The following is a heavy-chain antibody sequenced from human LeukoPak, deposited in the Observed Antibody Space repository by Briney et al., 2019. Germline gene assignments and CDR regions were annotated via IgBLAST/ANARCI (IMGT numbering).Heavy chain of an antibody. D-gene: IGHD6-13*01. V-gene: IGHV3-7*01. Sequence: GGSLRLSCAASGFTFSSYWMSWVRQAPGKGLEWVANIKQDGSEKYYVDSVKGRFTISRDNAKNSLYLQMNSLRAEDTAVYYCLGVGQLDGGYFDYWGQGTLVTVSS. CDR3: LGVGQLDGGYFDY. CDR2: IKQDGSEK. J-gene: IGHJ4*02. CDR1: GFTFSSYW.